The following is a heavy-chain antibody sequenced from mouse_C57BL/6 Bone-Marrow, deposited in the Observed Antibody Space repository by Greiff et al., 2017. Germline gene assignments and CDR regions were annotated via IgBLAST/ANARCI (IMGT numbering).Heavy chain of an antibody. CDR1: GYTFTSYW. V-gene: IGHV1-72*01. CDR2: IDPNSGGT. D-gene: IGHD1-1*01. Sequence: VQLQQSGAELVKPGASVKLSCKASGYTFTSYWMHWVKQRPGRGLEWIGRIDPNSGGTKYNEKFKSKATLTVDKPSSTAYIQLSGLTSVDSAVYYRARSYYDGSSYWYLDVWGTGTTVTVSS. J-gene: IGHJ1*03. CDR3: ARSYYDGSSYWYLDV.